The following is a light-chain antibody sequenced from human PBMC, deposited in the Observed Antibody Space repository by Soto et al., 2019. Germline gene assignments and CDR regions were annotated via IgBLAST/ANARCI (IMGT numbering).Light chain of an antibody. CDR3: QQYHSWPPLT. V-gene: IGKV3D-15*01. J-gene: IGKJ4*01. CDR1: QSININ. Sequence: EVLMTQSPATLSVSPGERVTLSCRDSQSININLAWYQQKPGQAPRVLIYGASSRASGIPDRFSGSGSGTDFTLTISRLEHDDFAFYYCQQYHSWPPLTFGGGTRVEIK. CDR2: GAS.